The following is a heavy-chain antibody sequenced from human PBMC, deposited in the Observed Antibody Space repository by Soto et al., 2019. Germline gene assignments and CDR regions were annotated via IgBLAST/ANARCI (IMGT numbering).Heavy chain of an antibody. CDR3: ARRGYSSSWYYYYYYGMDV. J-gene: IGHJ6*02. D-gene: IGHD6-13*01. V-gene: IGHV1-8*01. CDR1: GYTFTSYD. Sequence: QVQLVQSGAEVKKPGASVKVSCKASGYTFTSYDINWVRQATGQGLEWMGWMNPNSGNTGYAQKFQGRVTMTRNTSISTAYRAVSSLRSEDTAVYYCARRGYSSSWYYYYYYGMDVCGQGTTVTVSS. CDR2: MNPNSGNT.